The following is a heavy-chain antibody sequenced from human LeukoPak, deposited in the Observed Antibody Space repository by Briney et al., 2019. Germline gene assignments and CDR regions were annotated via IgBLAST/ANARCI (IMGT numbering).Heavy chain of an antibody. CDR1: GGTFSSYA. J-gene: IGHJ5*02. V-gene: IGHV1-69*13. CDR2: IIPIFGTA. CDR3: ARDHDSGPNWFDP. Sequence: ASVKVSCKASGGTFSSYAISWVRQAPGQGLEWMGGIIPIFGTANYAQKFQGRVTITADESTSTAYMELSSLSSEDTAVYYCARDHDSGPNWFDPWGQGTLVTVSS. D-gene: IGHD3-22*01.